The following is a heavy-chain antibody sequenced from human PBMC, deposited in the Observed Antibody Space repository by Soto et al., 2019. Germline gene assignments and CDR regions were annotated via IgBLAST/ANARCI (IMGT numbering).Heavy chain of an antibody. CDR1: GGSISSYY. CDR3: AVMKKNNFYYHYVMDV. Sequence: SETLSLTCTVSGGSISSYYWSWIRQPPGKGLEWIGYIYYSGSTNYNPSLKSRVTISVDTSKNQFSLKLSSVTAADTAVYYCAVMKKNNFYYHYVMDVWGQGTTVSVSS. V-gene: IGHV4-59*01. J-gene: IGHJ6*02. D-gene: IGHD2-21*01. CDR2: IYYSGST.